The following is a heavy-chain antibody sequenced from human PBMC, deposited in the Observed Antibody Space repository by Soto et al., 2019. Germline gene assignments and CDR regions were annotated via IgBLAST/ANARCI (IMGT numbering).Heavy chain of an antibody. J-gene: IGHJ4*02. D-gene: IGHD2-15*01. Sequence: QITLKASGPTLVKPTQTLTLTCTFSGFSRSTSGSGVCWILQPPGKALKWLALIYLDDDKRYSPSQKSRLTITKDPSKNQVVLTMTNMDTVDTATYYRAHAGSVYFDYWGQGTLVTVSA. CDR3: AHAGSVYFDY. CDR1: GFSRSTSGSG. V-gene: IGHV2-5*02. CDR2: IYLDDDK.